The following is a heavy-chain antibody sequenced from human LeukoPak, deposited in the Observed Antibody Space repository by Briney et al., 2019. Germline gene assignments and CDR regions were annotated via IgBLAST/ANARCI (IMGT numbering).Heavy chain of an antibody. CDR1: GFTFSINY. CDR3: ARGVLITFGGVIPPFDF. CDR2: IYSGGDT. J-gene: IGHJ4*02. D-gene: IGHD3-16*02. V-gene: IGHV3-66*01. Sequence: GGSLRLSCTASGFTFSINYMAWVRQAPGKGLEWVSVIYSGGDTYYADSVKGRFTISRDNAKSSLYLQMNSLRAEDTAVYYCARGVLITFGGVIPPFDFWGLGTLVTVSS.